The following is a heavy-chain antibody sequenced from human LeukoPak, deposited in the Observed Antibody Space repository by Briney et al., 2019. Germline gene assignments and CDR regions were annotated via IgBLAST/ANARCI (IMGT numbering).Heavy chain of an antibody. CDR1: GYTFTSYY. CDR3: ARGGGISCGGDCYSGKQYYFDY. D-gene: IGHD2-21*02. Sequence: ASVKVSCKASGYTFTSYYMHWVRQAPGQGLEWMGIINPSGGSTSYAQKFQGRVTMTRDMSTSTVYMELSSLRSEDTAMYYCARGGGISCGGDCYSGKQYYFDYWGQGTLVTVSS. CDR2: INPSGGST. J-gene: IGHJ4*02. V-gene: IGHV1-46*01.